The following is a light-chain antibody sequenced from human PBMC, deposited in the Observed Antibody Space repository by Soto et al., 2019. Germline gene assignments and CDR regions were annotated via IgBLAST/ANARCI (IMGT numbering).Light chain of an antibody. J-gene: IGLJ1*01. CDR1: SSDVGGYNY. CDR2: EVS. CDR3: SSYAGSNNV. V-gene: IGLV2-8*01. Sequence: QSALTQPPSASGSPGQSVTISCTGTSSDVGGYNYVSWYQQHPGKAPKLMIYEVSKRPSGVPDRFSGSKSGNTASLTVSGLQAEDEADYYCSSYAGSNNVFGTGTNSPS.